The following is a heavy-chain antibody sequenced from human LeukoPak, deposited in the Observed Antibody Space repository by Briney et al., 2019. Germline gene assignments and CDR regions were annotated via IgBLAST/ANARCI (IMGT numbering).Heavy chain of an antibody. D-gene: IGHD4-17*01. J-gene: IGHJ4*02. V-gene: IGHV2-70*11. CDR3: ARIQTGDYHFDY. Sequence: QSGPTLVNPAQTLTLTCTFSGFSLSTSGMCVSWIRQPPGKALEWLARIDWDDDKYYSTSLKTRLTISKDTSKNQVVLTMTNMDPVDTATYYCARIQTGDYHFDYWGQGTLVTVSS. CDR1: GFSLSTSGMC. CDR2: IDWDDDK.